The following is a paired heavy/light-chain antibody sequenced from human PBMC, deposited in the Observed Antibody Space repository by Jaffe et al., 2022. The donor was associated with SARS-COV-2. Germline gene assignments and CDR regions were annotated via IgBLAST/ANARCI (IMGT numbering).Heavy chain of an antibody. V-gene: IGHV3-74*01. CDR3: VRVSNFNFDF. CDR1: GFSLSDHW. Sequence: EVQVVESGGGLIQPGGSLRLSCAASGFSLSDHWMDWVRQAPGKGLVWVSHIHNGGTYTTYADSVKGRFTISRDIAKNTVSLEMSSLRAEDTAIYYCVRVSNFNFDFWGRGTLVTVSS. D-gene: IGHD1-1*01. J-gene: IGHJ4*02. CDR2: IHNGGTYT.
Light chain of an antibody. CDR1: SGSVFPSHY. V-gene: IGLV8-61*01. CDR3: VLYMGDGIWV. J-gene: IGLJ3*02. Sequence: QTEVTQEPSLSVSPGGTVTVTCALSSGSVFPSHYPNWFQQTPGQAPRTLIYNTDSRSSGVPDRFSGFIFRDKAALTITGAQANDESFYYCVLYMGDGIWVFGGGTKVTVL. CDR2: NTD.